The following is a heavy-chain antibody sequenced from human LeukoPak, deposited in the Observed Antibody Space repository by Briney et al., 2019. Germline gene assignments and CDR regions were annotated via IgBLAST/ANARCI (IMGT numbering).Heavy chain of an antibody. J-gene: IGHJ4*02. Sequence: PSETLSLTCAVSGYSISSSSYYWGWIRQPPGKGLEWIGSIYYSGSTYYNPSLKSRVSISVDTSKNQFSLKLSSVTAADTAVYYCARVGSGYDLDYWGQGTLVTVSS. V-gene: IGHV4-39*01. CDR2: IYYSGST. D-gene: IGHD3-22*01. CDR1: GYSISSSSYY. CDR3: ARVGSGYDLDY.